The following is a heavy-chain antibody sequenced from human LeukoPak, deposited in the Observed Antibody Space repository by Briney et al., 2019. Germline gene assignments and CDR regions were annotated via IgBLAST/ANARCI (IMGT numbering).Heavy chain of an antibody. V-gene: IGHV3-9*03. CDR1: GFTFDDYA. CDR3: ATGPGAGTALRYFDS. Sequence: GGSLRLSCAASGFTFDDYAMHWVRQVPGKGLEWVSGISWNSGSIGYADSVEGRFTISRDNAKNSLYLQMNSLRADDMALYYCATGPGAGTALRYFDSWGQGTLVTVSS. CDR2: ISWNSGSI. J-gene: IGHJ4*02. D-gene: IGHD1-7*01.